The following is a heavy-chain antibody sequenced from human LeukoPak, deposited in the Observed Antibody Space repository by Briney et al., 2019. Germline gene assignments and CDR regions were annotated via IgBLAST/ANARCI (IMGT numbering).Heavy chain of an antibody. Sequence: ASVKVSCKASGYTFTGYYMHWVRQAPGQGLEWMGWINPNSGGTNYAQKFQGRVTMTRDTSISTAYMELSRLRSDDTAVCYCARDLIQLELYYFDYWGQGTLVTVSS. CDR3: ARDLIQLELYYFDY. D-gene: IGHD1-1*01. J-gene: IGHJ4*02. V-gene: IGHV1-2*02. CDR2: INPNSGGT. CDR1: GYTFTGYY.